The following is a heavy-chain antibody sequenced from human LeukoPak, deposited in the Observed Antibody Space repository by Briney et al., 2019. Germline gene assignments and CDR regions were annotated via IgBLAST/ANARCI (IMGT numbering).Heavy chain of an antibody. V-gene: IGHV1-8*01. D-gene: IGHD2-2*01. Sequence: GASVKVSCKASGYTFTSYDINWVRQATGQGLEWMGWMNPNSGNTGYAQKFQGRVTMTRNTSISTAYMELSSLRSEDTAVYYCARGFLSSTSASYYYYYMDVWGKGTTVTISS. CDR1: GYTFTSYD. CDR3: ARGFLSSTSASYYYYYMDV. CDR2: MNPNSGNT. J-gene: IGHJ6*03.